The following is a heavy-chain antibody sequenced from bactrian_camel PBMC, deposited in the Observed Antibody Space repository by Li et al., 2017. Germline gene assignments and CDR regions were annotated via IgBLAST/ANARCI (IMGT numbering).Heavy chain of an antibody. Sequence: HVQLVESGGGLVQPRGSLRLSCGAFGFTFSLYYMSWVRQAPGKGLEWVSNIFSDGKVTYADFAKGRFTISRSNDKKTVYLQMNSLKPDDTARYYCATARDVWWDYWGQGTQVTVS. J-gene: IGHJ4*01. V-gene: IGHV3-2*01. CDR2: IFSDGKV. D-gene: IGHD7*01. CDR3: ATARDVWWDY. CDR1: GFTFSLYY.